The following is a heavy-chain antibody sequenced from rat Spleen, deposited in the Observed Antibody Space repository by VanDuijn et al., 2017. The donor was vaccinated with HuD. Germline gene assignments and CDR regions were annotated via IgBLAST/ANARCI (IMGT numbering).Heavy chain of an antibody. CDR1: GFTYSNYY. D-gene: IGHD1-11*01. V-gene: IGHV5-25*01. Sequence: EVQLVESGGGLVQPGRSMKLSCAASGFTYSNYYMAWVRQAPTKGLEWVASISNGGVNTYYRDSVKGRFTISRDNTKSTLYLQMDSLKSENTATYYCTKSGEALDYWGQGVMVTVSS. CDR2: ISNGGVNT. J-gene: IGHJ2*01. CDR3: TKSGEALDY.